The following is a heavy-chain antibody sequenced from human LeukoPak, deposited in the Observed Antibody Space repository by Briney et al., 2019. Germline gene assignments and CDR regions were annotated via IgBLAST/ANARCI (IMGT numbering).Heavy chain of an antibody. V-gene: IGHV4-31*03. CDR1: GGSISSGGYY. J-gene: IGHJ4*02. Sequence: SQTLSLTCTVSGGSISSGGYYWSWIRQHPGKGLEWIGYIYYSGSAYYNPSLKSRVTISVDTSKNQFSLKLGSVTAADTAVYYCARDTGIAARGIFDYWGQGTLVTVSS. CDR2: IYYSGSA. D-gene: IGHD6-13*01. CDR3: ARDTGIAARGIFDY.